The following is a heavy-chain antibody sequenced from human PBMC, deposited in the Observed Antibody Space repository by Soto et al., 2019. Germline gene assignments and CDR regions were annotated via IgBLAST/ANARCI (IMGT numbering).Heavy chain of an antibody. D-gene: IGHD2-2*01. J-gene: IGHJ4*02. CDR3: AKALGYCRDTSCFAFDF. CDR2: MSGSGGYT. CDR1: GFPFSSYA. V-gene: IGHV3-23*01. Sequence: GSLRLSCAASGFPFSSYAMNWVRQAPGKGLEWVSTMSGSGGYTYYGDSVEGRFTISRDNSNSALFLQMNSLKAEDSAVYYCAKALGYCRDTSCFAFDFWGQGA.